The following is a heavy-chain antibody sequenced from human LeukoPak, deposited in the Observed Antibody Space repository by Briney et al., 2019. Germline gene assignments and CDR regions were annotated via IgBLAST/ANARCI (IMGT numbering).Heavy chain of an antibody. D-gene: IGHD3-22*01. CDR1: GLTFSSYS. J-gene: IGHJ3*02. V-gene: IGHV3-48*04. CDR3: ARVPYDSSGYYYAIGYFDI. Sequence: GGSLRLSCAASGLTFSSYSMNWVRQAPGKGLEWVSYISSSSSTIYYADSVKGRFTISRDNAKNSLDLQMNSLRAEDTAVYYCARVPYDSSGYYYAIGYFDIWGQGTMVTVSS. CDR2: ISSSSSTI.